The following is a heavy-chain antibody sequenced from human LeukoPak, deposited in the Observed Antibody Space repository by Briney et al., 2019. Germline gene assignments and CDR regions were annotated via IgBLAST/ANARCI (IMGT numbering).Heavy chain of an antibody. D-gene: IGHD3-22*01. Sequence: TSETLSLTCAVSGGSISSGGYSWSWIRQPPGKGLEWIGYIYHSGSTYYNPSLKSRVTISVDRSKNQFSLKLSSMTAADTAVYYCARGPHYYDSSGLIGAEYFQHWGQGTLVTVSS. V-gene: IGHV4-30-2*01. J-gene: IGHJ1*01. CDR1: GGSISSGGYS. CDR3: ARGPHYYDSSGLIGAEYFQH. CDR2: IYHSGST.